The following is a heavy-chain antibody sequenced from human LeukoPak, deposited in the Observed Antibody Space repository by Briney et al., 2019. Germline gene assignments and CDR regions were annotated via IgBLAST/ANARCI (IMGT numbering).Heavy chain of an antibody. Sequence: ASVKVSCKASGYTFTNYGMNWVRQAPGQGLEWMGWINTNTGNPTYARGFTGRFVFSLDTSVSTAYLQISSLKAEDTAVYYCASDRTGYYFDYWGQGTLVTVSS. D-gene: IGHD1-14*01. J-gene: IGHJ4*02. CDR3: ASDRTGYYFDY. CDR1: GYTFTNYG. V-gene: IGHV7-4-1*02. CDR2: INTNTGNP.